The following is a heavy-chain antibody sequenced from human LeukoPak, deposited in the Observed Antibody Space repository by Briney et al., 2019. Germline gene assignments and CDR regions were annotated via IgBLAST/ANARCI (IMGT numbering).Heavy chain of an antibody. CDR2: ISSGGSPI. Sequence: GGSLRLSCAASGFTFSSSEMNWVRQAPGKGLEWVSYISSGGSPIDYADSVKGRFTISRDNAKNSLYLQMNSLRAEDTAVYYCARDPGYSTSYYTGDWGQGTLVTVSS. CDR3: ARDPGYSTSYYTGD. V-gene: IGHV3-48*03. CDR1: GFTFSSSE. J-gene: IGHJ4*02. D-gene: IGHD6-13*01.